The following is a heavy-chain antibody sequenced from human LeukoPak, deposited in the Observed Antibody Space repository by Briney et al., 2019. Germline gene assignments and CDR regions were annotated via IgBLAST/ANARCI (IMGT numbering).Heavy chain of an antibody. J-gene: IGHJ4*02. D-gene: IGHD6-19*01. CDR1: GFTFSSYA. Sequence: GGSLRLSCAASGFTFSSYAMHWVRQAPGKGLEWVALISYDGGNKYSADSVKGRFTISRDNSKNTLYLQMNSLRAEDTSVYYCARGARGSGWRVFDYWGQGTLVTVSS. CDR3: ARGARGSGWRVFDY. CDR2: ISYDGGNK. V-gene: IGHV3-30*04.